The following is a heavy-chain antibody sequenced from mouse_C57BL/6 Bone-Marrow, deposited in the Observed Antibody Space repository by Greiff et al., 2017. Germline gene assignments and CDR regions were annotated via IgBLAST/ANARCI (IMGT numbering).Heavy chain of an antibody. Sequence: QVQLQQPGAELVMPGASVKLSCKASGYTFTSYWMHWVKQRPGQGLEWIGEIDPADSYTNYNQKFKGKSTLTVDTSSSSAYMQLSSLTSEDASVYYCAKGFDYWGQGTTLTVSS. V-gene: IGHV1-69*01. CDR2: IDPADSYT. CDR1: GYTFTSYW. J-gene: IGHJ2*01. CDR3: AKGFDY.